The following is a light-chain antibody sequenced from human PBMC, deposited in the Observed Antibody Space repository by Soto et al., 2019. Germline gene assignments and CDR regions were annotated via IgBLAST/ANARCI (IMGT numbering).Light chain of an antibody. V-gene: IGKV3-20*01. J-gene: IGKJ5*01. CDR2: ATS. Sequence: EFVLTQSAGTLSLSPGETATLSCRASESIINDYSAWYQQRPGQPPRLLIYATSKRAPGIPDRFSGSGSGTDFTLTISRLEPEDFAVYYCQQYGRSPLFGQGTRLEIK. CDR1: ESIINDY. CDR3: QQYGRSPL.